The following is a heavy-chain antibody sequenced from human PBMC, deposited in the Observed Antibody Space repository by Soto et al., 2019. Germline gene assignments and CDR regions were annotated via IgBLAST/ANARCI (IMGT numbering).Heavy chain of an antibody. CDR3: ALAPTDKQCAEYFQP. D-gene: IGHD6-19*01. V-gene: IGHV3-66*01. CDR1: GFTVSTNY. J-gene: IGHJ1*01. CDR2: IYSGGST. Sequence: EVQLVESGGGLVQPGGSLRLYCSASGFTVSTNYMTWVRQAPGKGLEWVSTIYSGGSTYYADSVKGRFTISRDNSENTLSLQMNSLRDEDTAVYYCALAPTDKQCAEYFQPWGQCTLVTVSS.